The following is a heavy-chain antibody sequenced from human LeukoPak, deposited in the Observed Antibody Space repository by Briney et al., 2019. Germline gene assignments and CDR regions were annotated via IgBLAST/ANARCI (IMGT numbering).Heavy chain of an antibody. V-gene: IGHV3-74*01. D-gene: IGHD1-1*01. CDR1: GFTFSSYW. J-gene: IGHJ5*02. CDR2: INSDGSST. CDR3: ARGRGAGGERNWFHP. Sequence: PGGSLRLSCAASGFTFSSYWMHWVRQAPGKGLVWVSRINSDGSSTSYADSVKGRSTISRDNAKNTLYLQMNSLRAEDTAVYYCARGRGAGGERNWFHPWGQGTLVTVSS.